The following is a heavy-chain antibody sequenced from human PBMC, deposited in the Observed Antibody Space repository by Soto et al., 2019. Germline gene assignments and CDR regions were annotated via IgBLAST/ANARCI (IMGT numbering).Heavy chain of an antibody. D-gene: IGHD6-19*01. CDR3: ARGGGWYVWFDP. V-gene: IGHV1-3*01. CDR2: INAGNGNT. J-gene: IGHJ5*02. CDR1: GYTFTSYA. Sequence: ASVKVSCKASGYTFTSYAMHWVRQAPGQRLEWMGWINAGNGNTKYSQKFQGRVTITRDTSASIAYMELSSLRSEDTAVYYCARGGGWYVWFDPWGQGTLVTVSS.